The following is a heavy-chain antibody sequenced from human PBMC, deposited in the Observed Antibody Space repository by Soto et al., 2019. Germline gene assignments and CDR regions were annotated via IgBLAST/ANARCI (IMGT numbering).Heavy chain of an antibody. CDR1: GGSISSSNW. V-gene: IGHV4-4*02. CDR2: IYHSGST. Sequence: SETLSLTCAVSGGSISSSNWWSWVRQPPGKGLEWIGEIYHSGSTNYNPSLKSRVTISVDKSKNQFSLKLSSVTAADTAVYYCARDLRTDDFWSGYYPADYYGMDVWGQGTTVTVSS. D-gene: IGHD3-3*01. J-gene: IGHJ6*02. CDR3: ARDLRTDDFWSGYYPADYYGMDV.